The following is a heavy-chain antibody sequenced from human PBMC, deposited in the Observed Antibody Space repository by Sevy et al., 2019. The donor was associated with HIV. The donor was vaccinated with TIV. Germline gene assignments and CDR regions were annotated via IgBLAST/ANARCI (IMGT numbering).Heavy chain of an antibody. V-gene: IGHV1-2*02. J-gene: IGHJ6*02. CDR1: GYSFSGYY. D-gene: IGHD1-26*01. Sequence: ASVKVSCKASGYSFSGYYIHWVRQAPGQGLEWMGWMTPDTGDTNCAQKFQGRVTMTRDTPINTGFMKLSRQRSDDTAIYYCARDWSRVGVGPTFYGMDVWGQGTTVTVSS. CDR2: MTPDTGDT. CDR3: ARDWSRVGVGPTFYGMDV.